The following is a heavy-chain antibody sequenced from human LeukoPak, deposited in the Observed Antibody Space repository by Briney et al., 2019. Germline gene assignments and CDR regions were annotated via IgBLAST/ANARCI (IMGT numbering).Heavy chain of an antibody. J-gene: IGHJ3*02. CDR1: GFTFSSYS. CDR3: AREIDHDAFDI. Sequence: GGSLRLSCAASGFTFSSYSMNWVRQAPGKGLEWVSSISSSSSYIYYADSVKGRFTISRDNAKNSLSLQMNSLRAEDTAVYYCAREIDHDAFDIWGQGTMVTVSS. CDR2: ISSSSSYI. V-gene: IGHV3-21*04.